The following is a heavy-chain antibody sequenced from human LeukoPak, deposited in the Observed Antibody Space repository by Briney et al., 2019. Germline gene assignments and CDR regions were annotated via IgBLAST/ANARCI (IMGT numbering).Heavy chain of an antibody. CDR2: ISAYNGNT. CDR3: ARDHNRMYYYGSGSYQNMDV. CDR1: GYTFTSYG. Sequence: ASVKVSCKASGYTFTSYGISWVRQAPGQGLEWMGWISAYNGNTNYAQKLQGRVTMTRDMSTSTVYMELSRLRSDDTAVYYCARDHNRMYYYGSGSYQNMDVWGKGTTVTVSS. V-gene: IGHV1-18*01. D-gene: IGHD3-10*01. J-gene: IGHJ6*03.